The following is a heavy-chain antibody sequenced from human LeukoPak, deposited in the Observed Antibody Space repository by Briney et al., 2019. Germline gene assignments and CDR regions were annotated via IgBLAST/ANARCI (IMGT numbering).Heavy chain of an antibody. CDR1: GFTFSSYG. D-gene: IGHD3-3*01. Sequence: GGSLRLSCAASGFTFSSYGMHWVRQAPGKGLEWVAVIWYDGSNKYYADSVKGRFTISRDNSKSTLYLQMNSLRAEDTAVYYCARAEYYDFWSGYYISLDYWGQGTLVTVSS. CDR2: IWYDGSNK. V-gene: IGHV3-33*01. J-gene: IGHJ4*02. CDR3: ARAEYYDFWSGYYISLDY.